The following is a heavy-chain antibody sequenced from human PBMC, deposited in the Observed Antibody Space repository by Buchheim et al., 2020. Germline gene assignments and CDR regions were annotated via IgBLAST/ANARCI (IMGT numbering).Heavy chain of an antibody. CDR2: IYYSGST. V-gene: IGHV4-39*01. D-gene: IGHD3-3*01. CDR3: ARHAGILEWLGRFDP. J-gene: IGHJ5*02. Sequence: QVQLQESGPGLVKPSETLSLTCTVSGGSISSSSYYWGWIRQPPGKGLEWIGSIYYSGSTYYNPSLKSRVTISVDTSKNQFSLKLSSVTAADTAVNYCARHAGILEWLGRFDPWGQGTL. CDR1: GGSISSSSYY.